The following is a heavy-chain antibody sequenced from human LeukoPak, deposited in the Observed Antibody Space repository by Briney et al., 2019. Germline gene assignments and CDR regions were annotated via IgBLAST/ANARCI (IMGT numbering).Heavy chain of an antibody. J-gene: IGHJ4*02. CDR2: IIPIFGIA. CDR1: GGTFSSYA. Sequence: SVKVSCKASGGTFSSYAISWVRQAPGQGLEWMGRIIPIFGIANYAQKFQGRVTITADKSTSTAYMELSSLRSEDTAVYNCARDSNSLFDYWGQGTLVTVSS. V-gene: IGHV1-69*04. D-gene: IGHD5-24*01. CDR3: ARDSNSLFDY.